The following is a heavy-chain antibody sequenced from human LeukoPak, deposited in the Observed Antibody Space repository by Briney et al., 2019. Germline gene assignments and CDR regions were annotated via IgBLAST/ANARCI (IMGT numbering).Heavy chain of an antibody. V-gene: IGHV3-7*01. CDR2: INQDGSEN. D-gene: IGHD6-13*01. Sequence: GGSLRLSCTASGFTFSSYWMSWVRQAPGKGLGWVANINQDGSENYYVDSVKGRFSISRDNAKSSLYLQMNSLKAADTAVYYCACSRTFDYWGQGTLVTVSS. CDR3: ACSRTFDY. CDR1: GFTFSSYW. J-gene: IGHJ4*02.